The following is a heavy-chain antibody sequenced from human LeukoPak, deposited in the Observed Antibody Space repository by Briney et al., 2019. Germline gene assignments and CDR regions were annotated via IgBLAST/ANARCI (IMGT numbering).Heavy chain of an antibody. V-gene: IGHV4-4*07. J-gene: IGHJ3*02. CDR2: IYTSGST. CDR3: ARSGYRYGADALDI. Sequence: SETLSLTCTVSRGSISTFYWSWIRQPAGKGLEWIGRIYTSGSTNYNPSLKSRVTISVDTSKNQFSLKLSSVTAADTAVYYCARSGYRYGADALDIWGQGTMVTVSS. D-gene: IGHD5-18*01. CDR1: RGSISTFY.